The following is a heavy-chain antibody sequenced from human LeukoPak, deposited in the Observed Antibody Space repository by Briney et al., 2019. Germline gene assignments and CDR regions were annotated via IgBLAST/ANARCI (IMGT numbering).Heavy chain of an antibody. D-gene: IGHD1-1*01. CDR3: ARGRVSSSTWYSTYYYYFYMDV. J-gene: IGHJ6*03. CDR1: GGSISSYY. V-gene: IGHV4-59*01. CDR2: VDHTGST. Sequence: SETLSLTCTVSGGSISSYYWTWIRQPPGKGLEWIGYVDHTGSTNFNPSLNGPVSISRDTSKNLFSLRLRSVTAADTAVYFCARGRVSSSTWYSTYYYYFYMDVWGKGTTVTVSS.